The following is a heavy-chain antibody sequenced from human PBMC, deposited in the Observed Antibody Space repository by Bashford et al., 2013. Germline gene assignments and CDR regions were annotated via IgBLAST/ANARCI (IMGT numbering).Heavy chain of an antibody. Sequence: ASVKVSCKASGYTFTSYYMHWVRQAPGQGLEWMGIINPSGGSTSYAQKFQGRVTMTRDTSTSTVYMELSSLRSEDTAVYYCARDLIEPFPNYYDSSEGYYGMDVWGQGTTVTVSS. J-gene: IGHJ6*02. CDR2: INPSGGST. CDR3: ARDLIEPFPNYYDSSEGYYGMDV. D-gene: IGHD3-22*01. CDR1: GYTFTSYY. V-gene: IGHV1-46*01.